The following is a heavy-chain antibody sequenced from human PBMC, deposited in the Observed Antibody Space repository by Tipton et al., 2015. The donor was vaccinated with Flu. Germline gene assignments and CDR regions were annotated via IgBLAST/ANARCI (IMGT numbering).Heavy chain of an antibody. CDR1: GDSISSYY. CDR2: IYTSGST. D-gene: IGHD3-16*02. J-gene: IGHJ4*02. V-gene: IGHV4-4*07. Sequence: TLSLTCTVPGDSISSYYWSWIRQPAGKGLEWIGRIYTSGSTNYNASLKSRVTMSVDTSKNQFSLKLSSVTVADTAVYYCARDYLLGDLSFFDNWSQGTLVTVSS. CDR3: ARDYLLGDLSFFDN.